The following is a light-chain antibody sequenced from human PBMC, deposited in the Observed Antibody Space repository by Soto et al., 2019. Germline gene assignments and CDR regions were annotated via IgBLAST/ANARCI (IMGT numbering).Light chain of an antibody. Sequence: EIVLTQSPGTLSLSPGERATLSCRASQSVSSSYLSWYQQQPGQARRLLIYGASSRATGIPARFSGSGSGTDFTLTISRLEPEDFAVYYCQQYGSSPFTFGGGTKVEIK. CDR3: QQYGSSPFT. CDR1: QSVSSSY. CDR2: GAS. V-gene: IGKV3-20*01. J-gene: IGKJ4*02.